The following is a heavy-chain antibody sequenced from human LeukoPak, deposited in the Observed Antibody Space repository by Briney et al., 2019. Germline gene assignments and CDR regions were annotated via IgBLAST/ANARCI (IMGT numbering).Heavy chain of an antibody. Sequence: GGSPRLSCAASGFTFSSYAMHWVRQAPGKGLEYVSAISSNGGSTYYANSVKGRFTISRDNSKNTLYLQMGSLRAEDMAVYYCARDAAARPRGRALRYYYYMDVWGKGTTVTVSS. D-gene: IGHD6-13*01. CDR3: ARDAAARPRGRALRYYYYMDV. CDR1: GFTFSSYA. V-gene: IGHV3-64*01. CDR2: ISSNGGST. J-gene: IGHJ6*03.